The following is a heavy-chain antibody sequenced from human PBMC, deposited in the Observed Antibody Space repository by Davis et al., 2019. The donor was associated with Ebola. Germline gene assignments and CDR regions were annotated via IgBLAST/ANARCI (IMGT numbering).Heavy chain of an antibody. D-gene: IGHD4-11*01. CDR2: ISSSGSTI. Sequence: GESLKISCAASGFTFSDYYMSWIRQAPGKGLEWVSYISSSGSTIYYADSVKGRFTISRDNAKNSLYLQMNSLRAEDTAVYYCAREPTGNYYYFYGMDVWGKGTTVTVSS. V-gene: IGHV3-11*04. J-gene: IGHJ6*04. CDR3: AREPTGNYYYFYGMDV. CDR1: GFTFSDYY.